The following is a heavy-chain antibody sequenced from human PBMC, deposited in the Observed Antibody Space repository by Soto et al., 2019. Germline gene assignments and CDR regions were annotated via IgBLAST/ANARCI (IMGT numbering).Heavy chain of an antibody. Sequence: EVQPVESGGGLVQPGGSLRLSCAVSAFTVSDAYLSWVRQAPGKGLEWVSIIYSGGSTYYADSVKGRFTISRDNSKNTLYLQMNSLRAEDTAVYYCAAYGSGSYYRAFDYWGQGTLVTVSS. CDR2: IYSGGST. J-gene: IGHJ4*02. CDR1: AFTVSDAY. V-gene: IGHV3-66*01. CDR3: AAYGSGSYYRAFDY. D-gene: IGHD3-10*01.